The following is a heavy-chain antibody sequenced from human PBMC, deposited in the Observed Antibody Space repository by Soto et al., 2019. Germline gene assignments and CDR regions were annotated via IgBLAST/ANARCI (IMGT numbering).Heavy chain of an antibody. CDR2: IHFANSDT. CDR3: AHAIHGTTYFN. J-gene: IGHJ4*02. D-gene: IGHD1-1*01. CDR1: GYTLTNHW. Sequence: GESLKISCEASGYTLTNHWIGWVRQMPGKGLEWKGLIHFANSDTKYSPSFQGQVTISADKSTSTAYLQWSSLRASDNATYHCAHAIHGTTYFNWGQGTLVTVSS. V-gene: IGHV5-51*01.